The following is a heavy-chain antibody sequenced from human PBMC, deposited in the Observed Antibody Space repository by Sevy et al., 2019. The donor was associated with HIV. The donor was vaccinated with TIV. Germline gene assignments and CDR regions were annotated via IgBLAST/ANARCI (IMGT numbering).Heavy chain of an antibody. V-gene: IGHV3-30*04. CDR3: ASHYYDSTGYYYPLDY. CDR2: ISSDGNNK. Sequence: GGSLRLSCTAFGFTFSTYAMYWVRQAPGKGLEWVTVISSDGNNKDYADSVKGRFTISRDNSKNTLYLQMNSLRAEDTAVYYCASHYYDSTGYYYPLDYWGQGTLVTVSS. CDR1: GFTFSTYA. D-gene: IGHD3-22*01. J-gene: IGHJ4*02.